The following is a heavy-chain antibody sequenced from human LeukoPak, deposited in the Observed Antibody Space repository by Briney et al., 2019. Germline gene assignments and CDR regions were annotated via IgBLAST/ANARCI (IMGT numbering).Heavy chain of an antibody. V-gene: IGHV4-61*09. CDR2: IYTSGTT. CDR1: GGSISSGSYY. D-gene: IGHD3-16*01. J-gene: IGHJ6*03. Sequence: SETLPLTCTVSGGSISSGSYYWTWIRQPAGRGLEWIGHIYTSGTTNYNHSLKSRVTISVHTSKKQFSLKLSSVTAADTAVYYCARVEGGTYFDYYYMDVWGKGTTVTVSS. CDR3: ARVEGGTYFDYYYMDV.